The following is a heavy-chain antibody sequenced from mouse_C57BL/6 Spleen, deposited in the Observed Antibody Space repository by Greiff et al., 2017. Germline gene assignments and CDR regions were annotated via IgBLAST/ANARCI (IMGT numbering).Heavy chain of an antibody. V-gene: IGHV1-15*01. CDR2: IDPETGGT. CDR3: TRKDDCDGYYAMDY. CDR1: GYTFTDYE. J-gene: IGHJ4*01. Sequence: QVQLKQSGAELVRPGASVTLSCKASGYTFTDYEMHWVKQTPVHGLEWIGAIDPETGGTAYNQKFKGKAILTADKSSSTAYMELRSLTSEDSAVYYCTRKDDCDGYYAMDYWGQGTSVTVSS. D-gene: IGHD2-4*01.